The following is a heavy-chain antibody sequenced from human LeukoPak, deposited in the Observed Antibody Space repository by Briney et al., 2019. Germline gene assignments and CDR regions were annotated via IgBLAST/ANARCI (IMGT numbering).Heavy chain of an antibody. D-gene: IGHD3-10*01. J-gene: IGHJ3*02. CDR2: INPKSGGT. CDR3: ARNLWFGESSDAFDM. CDR1: GYTFTGYY. Sequence: GASVKVSCKASGYTFTGYYMHWVRQVPGQGLEWMGWINPKSGGTNYAQKFQGRVTMTRDTSISTAYMDMSSLRSDDTAVYYCARNLWFGESSDAFDMWGQGTMVTVSS. V-gene: IGHV1-2*02.